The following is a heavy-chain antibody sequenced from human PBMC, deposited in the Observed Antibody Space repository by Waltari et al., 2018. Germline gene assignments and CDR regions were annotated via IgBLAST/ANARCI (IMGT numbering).Heavy chain of an antibody. CDR2: IITILGIA. D-gene: IGHD5-12*01. Sequence: QVQLVQSGAEVKKPGSSVKVSCKASGGTFSSYAISWVRQAPGQGLEWMGGIITILGIANYAQKFQGRVTITADESTSTAYMELSSLRSEDTAVYYCASGRYSGYDYYYYMDVWGKGTTVTVSS. CDR1: GGTFSSYA. V-gene: IGHV1-69*04. J-gene: IGHJ6*03. CDR3: ASGRYSGYDYYYYMDV.